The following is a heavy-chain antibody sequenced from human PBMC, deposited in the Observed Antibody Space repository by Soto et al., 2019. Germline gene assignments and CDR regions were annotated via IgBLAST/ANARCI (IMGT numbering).Heavy chain of an antibody. CDR1: GGSFSGYY. Sequence: PSETLSLTCAVYGGSFSGYYWSWIRQPPGKGLEWIGEINHSGSTNYNPSLKSRVTISVDTSKNQFSLKLSSVTAAGTAVYYCARVDTMIVRVGAFDIWGQGTMVTVSS. D-gene: IGHD3-22*01. J-gene: IGHJ3*02. V-gene: IGHV4-34*01. CDR2: INHSGST. CDR3: ARVDTMIVRVGAFDI.